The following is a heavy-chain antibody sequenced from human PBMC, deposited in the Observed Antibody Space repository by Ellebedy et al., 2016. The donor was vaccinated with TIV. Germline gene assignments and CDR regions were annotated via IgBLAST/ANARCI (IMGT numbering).Heavy chain of an antibody. CDR2: IDPGDSYI. Sequence: GESLKTSCQGSGYSLASQWISWVRQVPGKGLEWMGRIDPGDSYINYSPPFQGHVTFPTDKSISTAYLQWGSLKASDTAMYYCARLVLRTTSTRGDVFDIWGQGTMVTVSS. CDR1: GYSLASQW. J-gene: IGHJ3*02. V-gene: IGHV5-10-1*01. CDR3: ARLVLRTTSTRGDVFDI. D-gene: IGHD2/OR15-2a*01.